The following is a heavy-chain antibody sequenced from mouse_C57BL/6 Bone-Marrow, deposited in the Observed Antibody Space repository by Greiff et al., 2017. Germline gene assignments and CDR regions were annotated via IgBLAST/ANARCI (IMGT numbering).Heavy chain of an antibody. CDR1: GYSITSGYY. V-gene: IGHV3-6*01. J-gene: IGHJ2*01. Sequence: EVHLVESGPGLVKPSQSLSLTCSVTGYSITSGYYWNWIRQFPGNKLEWIGYISYDGSNNYNPSLKNRISITRDTSKNQFFLKLNSVTTEDTATYYCAREALTGLDYWGQGTTLTVSS. CDR3: AREALTGLDY. D-gene: IGHD4-1*01. CDR2: ISYDGSN.